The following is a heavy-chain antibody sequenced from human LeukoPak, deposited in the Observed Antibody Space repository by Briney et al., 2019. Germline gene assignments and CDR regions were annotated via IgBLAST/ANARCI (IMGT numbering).Heavy chain of an antibody. CDR3: ARDPGDDIAVPGDP. CDR2: INTNTGKP. V-gene: IGHV7-4-1*02. D-gene: IGHD2-2*01. Sequence: ASVKVSCKASGCTFTNYAINWVRQAPGQGLEWMGWINTNTGKPTYAQGFTGRFVFSLDTSLQISSLKAEDTAVYYCARDPGDDIAVPGDPWGQGTLVTVSS. J-gene: IGHJ5*02. CDR1: GCTFTNYA.